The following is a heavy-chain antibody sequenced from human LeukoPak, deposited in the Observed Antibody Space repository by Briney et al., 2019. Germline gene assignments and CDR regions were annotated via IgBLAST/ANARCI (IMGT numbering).Heavy chain of an antibody. CDR2: IYYYGST. CDR1: GGSISSYF. D-gene: IGHD3-22*01. V-gene: IGHV4-59*01. J-gene: IGHJ4*02. Sequence: SETLSLTCTVSGGSISSYFWRWIRQPPAKGLDWIGYIYYYGSTNYNPSLKSRVTISVDTSKNQFSLKLSSVTAADTAVYYCARESIYDSSGYYQVHFDYWGQGTLVTVSS. CDR3: ARESIYDSSGYYQVHFDY.